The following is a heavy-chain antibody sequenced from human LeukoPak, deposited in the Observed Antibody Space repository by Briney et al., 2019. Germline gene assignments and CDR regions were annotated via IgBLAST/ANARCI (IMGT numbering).Heavy chain of an antibody. CDR2: INHSGST. CDR1: GGSFSGYY. V-gene: IGHV4-34*01. CDR3: ARYTWFGELNFDY. J-gene: IGHJ4*02. D-gene: IGHD3-10*01. Sequence: NASETLSLTCAVYGGSFSGYYWSWIRQPPGKGLEWIGEINHSGSTNYNPSLKSRVTISVDTSKNQFSLKLSSVTAADTAVYYCARYTWFGELNFDYWGQGTLVTVSS.